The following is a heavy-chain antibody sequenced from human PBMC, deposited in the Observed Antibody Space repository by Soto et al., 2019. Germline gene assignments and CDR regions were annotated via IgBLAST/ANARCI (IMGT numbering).Heavy chain of an antibody. CDR1: GGSISSYY. D-gene: IGHD3-10*01. V-gene: IGHV4-59*08. CDR2: IYYSGST. Sequence: SETLSLTCTVSGGSISSYYWSWIRQPPGKGLEWIGYIYYSGSTNYNPSLKSRVTISVDTSKNQFSLKLSSVTAADTAVYYCARWDTIAPYRFDPWGQGTLVTVSS. J-gene: IGHJ5*02. CDR3: ARWDTIAPYRFDP.